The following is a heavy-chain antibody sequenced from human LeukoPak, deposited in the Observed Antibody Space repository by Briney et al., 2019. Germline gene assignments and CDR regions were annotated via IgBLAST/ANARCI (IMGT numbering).Heavy chain of an antibody. Sequence: MAGGSLRLSCAASGFTFSSYSMNWVRQAPGRGLEWVSSISSSSSYIYYADSVKGRFTISRDNAKNSLYLQMNSLRAEDTAVYYCARGLHSSGWTRVYNWFDPWGQGTLVTVSS. D-gene: IGHD6-19*01. CDR1: GFTFSSYS. CDR2: ISSSSSYI. V-gene: IGHV3-21*01. J-gene: IGHJ5*02. CDR3: ARGLHSSGWTRVYNWFDP.